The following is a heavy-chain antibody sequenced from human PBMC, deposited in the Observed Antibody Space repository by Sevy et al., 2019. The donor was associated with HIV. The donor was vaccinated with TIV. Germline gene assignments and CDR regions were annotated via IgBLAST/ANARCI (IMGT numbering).Heavy chain of an antibody. CDR2: IWYDGSNK. J-gene: IGHJ4*02. Sequence: GGFLRLSCAASGFTFSKYGMHWVRQAPGKGLEWVALIWYDGSNKYYADSVKGRFTISRDNSKNTLYLQMNSLRDEDTAVYYCVRGADYYDSSGANCDYWGQGTLVTVSS. D-gene: IGHD3-22*01. V-gene: IGHV3-33*01. CDR3: VRGADYYDSSGANCDY. CDR1: GFTFSKYG.